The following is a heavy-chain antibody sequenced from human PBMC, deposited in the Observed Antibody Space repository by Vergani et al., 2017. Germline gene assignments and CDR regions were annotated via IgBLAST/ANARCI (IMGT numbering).Heavy chain of an antibody. CDR2: ISGSGGST. J-gene: IGHJ4*02. D-gene: IGHD2-15*01. Sequence: EVQLLESGGGLVQPGGSLRLSCAASGFTFSSYAMSWVRQAPGKGLEWVSAISGSGGSTSYADAVKGRFTISRDNAKNTLYLQMNSLRAEDTAVYYCARDPRPAEDCSGGSCYNGAEGYWGQGTLVTVSS. V-gene: IGHV3-23*01. CDR1: GFTFSSYA. CDR3: ARDPRPAEDCSGGSCYNGAEGY.